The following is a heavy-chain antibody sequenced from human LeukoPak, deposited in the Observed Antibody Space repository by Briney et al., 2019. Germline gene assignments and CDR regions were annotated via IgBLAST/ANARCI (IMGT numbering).Heavy chain of an antibody. CDR2: ISGTSRTI. CDR3: ARIPGKRSAEFYS. Sequence: GGSLRLSCAASGFNFSIYSMNWVRQAPGKGLEWISYISGTSRTIYYADSVRGRFTISRDNAKNSLYLQMSLLRADDTALYHCARIPGKRSAEFYSWGQGTRVTVSS. V-gene: IGHV3-48*04. D-gene: IGHD2-2*01. J-gene: IGHJ4*02. CDR1: GFNFSIYS.